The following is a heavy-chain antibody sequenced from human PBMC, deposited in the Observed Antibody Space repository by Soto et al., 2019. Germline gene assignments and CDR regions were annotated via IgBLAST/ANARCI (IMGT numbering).Heavy chain of an antibody. CDR1: GGSISSGGYY. CDR3: ARIIRIAARPPPRSYYYYGMDV. J-gene: IGHJ6*02. CDR2: IDWDDDK. V-gene: IGHV2-70*11. D-gene: IGHD6-6*01. Sequence: TLSLTCTVSGGSISSGGYYWSWIRQPPGKALEWLARIDWDDDKYCSTSLKTRLTISKDTSKNQVVLTMTNMDPVDTATYYCARIIRIAARPPPRSYYYYGMDVWGQGTTVTVSS.